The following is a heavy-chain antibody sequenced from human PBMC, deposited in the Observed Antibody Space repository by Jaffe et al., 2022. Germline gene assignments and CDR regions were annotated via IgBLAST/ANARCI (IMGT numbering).Heavy chain of an antibody. CDR2: IYPGDSDT. D-gene: IGHD5-12*01. V-gene: IGHV5-51*03. J-gene: IGHJ4*02. CDR3: ATCPTEKYSGYDSNYYFDY. CDR1: GYSFTSYW. Sequence: EVQLVQSGAEVKKPGESLKISCKGSGYSFTSYWIGWVRQMPGKGLEWMGIIYPGDSDTRYSPSFQGQVTISADKSISTAYLQWSSLKASDTAMYYCATCPTEKYSGYDSNYYFDYWGQGTLVTVSS.